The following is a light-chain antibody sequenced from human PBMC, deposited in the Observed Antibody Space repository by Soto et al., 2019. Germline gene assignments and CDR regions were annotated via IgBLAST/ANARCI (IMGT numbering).Light chain of an antibody. Sequence: DIVLTQSPATLSLSPGERATLYCGASQRVRSYLAWYQQKPGQAPRLLIYGASTGATGIPARFSGNGSGTDFSLTISSLQFEDSATYYCQQANSFPYTLGQGTRLEIK. CDR3: QQANSFPYT. CDR2: GAS. CDR1: QRVRSY. J-gene: IGKJ5*01. V-gene: IGKV3-15*01.